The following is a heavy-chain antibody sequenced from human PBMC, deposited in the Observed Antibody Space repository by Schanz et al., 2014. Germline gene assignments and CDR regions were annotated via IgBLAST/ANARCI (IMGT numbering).Heavy chain of an antibody. CDR3: ARVITSLDY. J-gene: IGHJ4*02. CDR1: GFKFSDYF. V-gene: IGHV3-11*06. CDR2: IGGSGSFP. D-gene: IGHD3-3*01. Sequence: QVQLVESGGGLVKPGGSLRLSCVASGFKFSDYFMTWVRQAPGKGLEWLSSIGGSGSFPTYADSVKGRFTISRDNAKTSLYLQMNSPRAEDTAVYYCARVITSLDYWGQGILVTVSS.